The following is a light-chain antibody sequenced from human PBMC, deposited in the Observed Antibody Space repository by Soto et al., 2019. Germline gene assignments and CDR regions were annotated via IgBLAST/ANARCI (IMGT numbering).Light chain of an antibody. V-gene: IGKV1-5*03. CDR2: KAS. Sequence: DIQMTQSPSTLSASVGDRVTITCRASQSISSWLAWYQQKPGKAPKLLIYKASSLESGVPSRFSGSGSGTEFTLTISSLQPDEFATYHCQQYNSNVPWTFCQGTKV. CDR1: QSISSW. J-gene: IGKJ1*01. CDR3: QQYNSNVPWT.